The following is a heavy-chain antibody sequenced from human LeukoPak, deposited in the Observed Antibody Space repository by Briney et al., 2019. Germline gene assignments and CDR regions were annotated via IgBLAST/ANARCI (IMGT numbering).Heavy chain of an antibody. CDR2: ISGSGGST. CDR3: AKTLHPVCEGGSCYSLYY. Sequence: PGGSLRLSCAASGFTFSSYAMSWVRQAPGKGLEWVSAISGSGGSTYYADSVKGRFTISRDNSKNTLYLQMNSLRAEDTAVYYCAKTLHPVCEGGSCYSLYYWGQGTLVTVSS. V-gene: IGHV3-23*01. J-gene: IGHJ4*02. D-gene: IGHD2-15*01. CDR1: GFTFSSYA.